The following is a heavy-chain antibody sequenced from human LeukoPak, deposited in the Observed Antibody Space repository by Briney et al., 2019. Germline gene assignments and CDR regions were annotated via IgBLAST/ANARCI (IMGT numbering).Heavy chain of an antibody. Sequence: GESLKISCKGSGYSFTSYWIGWVRQMPGKGLEWMGVIYPGDSNIRYSPSFQGRVTISADNSITTAYLQWNSLTVSDTAIYYCARRPGPGYSYAYYFDYWGQGALVTVSS. J-gene: IGHJ4*02. CDR2: IYPGDSNI. CDR1: GYSFTSYW. V-gene: IGHV5-51*01. CDR3: ARRPGPGYSYAYYFDY. D-gene: IGHD5-18*01.